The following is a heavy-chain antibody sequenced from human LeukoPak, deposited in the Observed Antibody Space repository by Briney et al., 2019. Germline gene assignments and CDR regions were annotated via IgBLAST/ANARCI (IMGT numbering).Heavy chain of an antibody. Sequence: SETLSLTCTVSRGSISISGYWGGWIRQTPGEGLEWIGIINYSGNTYYNPSLKSRVTMSVDTSKNQFSVKLGSVTAADTAMYYCTRHKQVVGSSEIDYWGQGMLVTVSS. V-gene: IGHV4-39*01. D-gene: IGHD1-26*01. J-gene: IGHJ4*02. CDR1: RGSISISGYW. CDR3: TRHKQVVGSSEIDY. CDR2: INYSGNT.